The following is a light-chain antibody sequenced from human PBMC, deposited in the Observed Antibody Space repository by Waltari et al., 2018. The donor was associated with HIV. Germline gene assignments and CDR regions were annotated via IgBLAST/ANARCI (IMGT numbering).Light chain of an antibody. CDR3: QQANSFPWT. V-gene: IGKV1-12*01. CDR1: QPVSSW. J-gene: IGKJ1*01. CDR2: ATS. Sequence: DIQMTQSPSSVFASVGDRVPITCRASQPVSSWLTWYQQKPGKSPDLLIYATSILQSGVPSRFSGSGSGTNFTLTITSLQPEDFASYYCQQANSFPWTFGQGTKVEIK.